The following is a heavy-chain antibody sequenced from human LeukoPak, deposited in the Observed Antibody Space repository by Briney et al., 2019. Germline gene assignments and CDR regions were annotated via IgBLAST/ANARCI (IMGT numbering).Heavy chain of an antibody. CDR3: ARVVQLTPPPSYYYYYYMDV. CDR2: IYYSGST. CDR1: GGSISSYY. D-gene: IGHD6-6*01. Sequence: SETLSLTCTASGGSISSYYWSWIRQPPRKGLEWIGYIYYSGSTNYNPSLKSRVTISLDTSKNQFSLKLSSVTAADTAVYYCARVVQLTPPPSYYYYYYMDVWGKGTTVTVSS. J-gene: IGHJ6*03. V-gene: IGHV4-59*01.